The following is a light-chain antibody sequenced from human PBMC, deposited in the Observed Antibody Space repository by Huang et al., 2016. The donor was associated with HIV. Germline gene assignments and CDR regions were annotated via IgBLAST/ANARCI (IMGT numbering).Light chain of an antibody. CDR1: QSISSY. J-gene: IGKJ1*01. V-gene: IGKV1-39*01. Sequence: DIQMTQSPSSLSASVGDRVTITCRASQSISSYLNWYQQKPGKAPKHLIYAASSLQSGVPSRFSGSGSGTYFTLTISSLQPEDFATYYCRQSYSTPWTFGQGTKVEIK. CDR2: AAS. CDR3: RQSYSTPWT.